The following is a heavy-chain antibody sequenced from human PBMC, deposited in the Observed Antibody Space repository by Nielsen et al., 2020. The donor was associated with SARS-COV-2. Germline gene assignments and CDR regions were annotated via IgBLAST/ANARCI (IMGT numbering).Heavy chain of an antibody. CDR2: INPNSGGT. CDR3: ARDPRSTSWGYYYYGMDV. J-gene: IGHJ6*02. Sequence: ASVKASCKASGYTFTGYYMHWVRQAPGQGLEWMGRINPNSGGTNYAQKFQGRVTMTRDTSISTAYMELSRLRSDDTAVYYCARDPRSTSWGYYYYGMDVWGQGTTVTVSS. V-gene: IGHV1-2*06. D-gene: IGHD2-2*01. CDR1: GYTFTGYY.